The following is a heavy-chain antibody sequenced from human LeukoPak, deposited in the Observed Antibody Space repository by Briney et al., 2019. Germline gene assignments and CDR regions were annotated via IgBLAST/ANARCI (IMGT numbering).Heavy chain of an antibody. J-gene: IGHJ4*02. D-gene: IGHD1-26*01. V-gene: IGHV4-38-2*02. Sequence: PSETLSLTCTVSCYSISSGYYWGWIRPPPGKGLGWIGSIYHSGSTYYNPSLKSRVTISVDTSKNQFSLKLSSVTAADTAVYYCAGSGTYSDYFDYWGQGTLVTVSS. CDR2: IYHSGST. CDR1: CYSISSGYY. CDR3: AGSGTYSDYFDY.